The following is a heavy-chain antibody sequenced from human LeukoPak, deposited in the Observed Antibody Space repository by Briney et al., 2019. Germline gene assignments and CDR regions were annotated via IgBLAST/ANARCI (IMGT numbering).Heavy chain of an antibody. CDR1: GFTFDDYA. D-gene: IGHD3-22*01. V-gene: IGHV3-9*03. CDR3: AKGYNYDSSGYFDY. J-gene: IGHJ4*02. Sequence: GGSLRLSCAASGFTFDDYAMHWVRQAPGKGLEWVSGISWNSGSIGYADSVKGRFTISRDNAKNSLYLQMNSLRAEDMALYYCAKGYNYDSSGYFDYWGQGTLVTVSS. CDR2: ISWNSGSI.